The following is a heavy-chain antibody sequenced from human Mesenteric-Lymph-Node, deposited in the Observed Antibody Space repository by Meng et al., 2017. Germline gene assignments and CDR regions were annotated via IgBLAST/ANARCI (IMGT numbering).Heavy chain of an antibody. CDR2: IYHSGST. D-gene: IGHD2-21*01. Sequence: VQVQESGPGLVKPSETLSLTCVVSGASISSGNWWNWVRQPPGKGLEWIGDIYHSGSTNYNPSLKSRVTTSVDKSKNQFSLKLSSVTAADTAMYYCAREGRSHQVGVSVYWGQGNLVTVSS. V-gene: IGHV4-4*02. CDR3: AREGRSHQVGVSVY. CDR1: GASISSGNW. J-gene: IGHJ4*02.